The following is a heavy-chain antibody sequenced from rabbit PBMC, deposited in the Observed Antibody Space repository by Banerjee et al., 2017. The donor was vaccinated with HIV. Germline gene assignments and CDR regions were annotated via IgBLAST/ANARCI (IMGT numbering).Heavy chain of an antibody. CDR1: GFDFSSSYC. D-gene: IGHD8-1*01. CDR3: ARLGSATSYFNPYFDL. V-gene: IGHV1S43*01. J-gene: IGHJ4*01. Sequence: QQQLEESGGGPVKPEGSLTLTCKASGFDFSSSYCMCWVRQAPGKGLEWIGYIDPVFGSTYYASWVNGRFTISSHNAQNTLYLQLNSLTAADTATYFCARLGSATSYFNPYFDLWGPGTLVTVS. CDR2: IDPVFGST.